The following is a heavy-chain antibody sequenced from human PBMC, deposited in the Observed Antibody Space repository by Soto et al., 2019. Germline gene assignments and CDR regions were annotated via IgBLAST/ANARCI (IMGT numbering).Heavy chain of an antibody. D-gene: IGHD2-8*02. CDR3: ARTDKYDSQSTGWANRFDS. Sequence: EVQLLESGGGLVQPGGSLRLLCAASGFTFRNYAMTWVRQAPGKGLEWVSTITGAGDTYFADTVKGRFTISRDISKSTLFLQMDSLRAEDTALYYCARTDKYDSQSTGWANRFDSWGQGTLVTVSS. CDR2: ITGAGDT. CDR1: GFTFRNYA. V-gene: IGHV3-23*01. J-gene: IGHJ4*02.